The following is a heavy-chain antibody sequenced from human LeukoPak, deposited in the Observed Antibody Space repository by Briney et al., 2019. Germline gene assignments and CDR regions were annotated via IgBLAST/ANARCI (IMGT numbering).Heavy chain of an antibody. D-gene: IGHD5-12*01. CDR2: MSSSGIS. V-gene: IGHV4-61*02. CDR1: NGSISSDTYF. CDR3: TRHYDFDF. J-gene: IGHJ4*02. Sequence: PSETLSLTCTVSNGSISSDTYFWGWIRQPAGKGLEWIGRMSSSGISTYSPSLKSRVTISIDTSRNQFSLNLTSVTAADTAIYYCTRHYDFDFWGQGTLVTVSS.